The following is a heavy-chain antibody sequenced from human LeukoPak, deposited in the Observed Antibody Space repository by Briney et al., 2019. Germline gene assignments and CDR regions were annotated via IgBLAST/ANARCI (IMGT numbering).Heavy chain of an antibody. V-gene: IGHV3-30*03. D-gene: IGHD2-15*01. Sequence: GRSLRLSCAASGFSFKTYGMHWVRQAPGKGLEWVGVISYDGGDEWYADSVTGRFTISRDSSKSTAYLQMDSLRVEDTAVYYCARSRGSGRFDYWGQGTLVTVSS. J-gene: IGHJ4*02. CDR2: ISYDGGDE. CDR3: ARSRGSGRFDY. CDR1: GFSFKTYG.